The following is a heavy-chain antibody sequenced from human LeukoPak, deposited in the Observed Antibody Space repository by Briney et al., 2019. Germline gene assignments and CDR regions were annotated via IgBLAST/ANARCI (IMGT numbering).Heavy chain of an antibody. CDR1: GGSVISNY. D-gene: IGHD3-22*01. CDR3: ARLKFYDSTGYSPGYYMDV. Sequence: SETLSLTCTVSGGSVISNYWSWIRQSAGTGLEWIGRIYGSGITDYNPSLKSRVTMSLDTSRKQFSLRLTSVTAADTAVYYCARLKFYDSTGYSPGYYMDVWGKGTTVSVFS. CDR2: IYGSGIT. V-gene: IGHV4-4*07. J-gene: IGHJ6*03.